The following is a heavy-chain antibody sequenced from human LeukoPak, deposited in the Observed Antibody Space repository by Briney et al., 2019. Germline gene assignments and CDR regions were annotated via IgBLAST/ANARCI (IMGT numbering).Heavy chain of an antibody. D-gene: IGHD3-16*01. V-gene: IGHV3-30*14. Sequence: PGGSLRLSCAASGFTSSSIHWVRQAPGKGLEWVAVISFDGGTMFYADSVRGRFTVSRDSSESTFFLQMNSLRAEDTAVYYCAREAKWGEWYFDLWGHGTLVTVSS. CDR2: ISFDGGTM. CDR1: GFTSSS. J-gene: IGHJ2*01. CDR3: AREAKWGEWYFDL.